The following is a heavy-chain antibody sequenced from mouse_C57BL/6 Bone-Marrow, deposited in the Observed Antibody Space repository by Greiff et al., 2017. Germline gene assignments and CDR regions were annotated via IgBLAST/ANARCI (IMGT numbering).Heavy chain of an antibody. CDR2: ISNLAYSI. CDR1: GFTFSDYG. CDR3: ARRVYWYFDV. Sequence: EVKLMESGGGLVQPGGSLKLSCAASGFTFSDYGMAWVRQAPRKGPEWVAFISNLAYSIYYADTVTGRFTISRENAKNTLYLEMSSLRSEDTAMYYCARRVYWYFDVWGTGTTVTVSS. J-gene: IGHJ1*03. V-gene: IGHV5-15*01.